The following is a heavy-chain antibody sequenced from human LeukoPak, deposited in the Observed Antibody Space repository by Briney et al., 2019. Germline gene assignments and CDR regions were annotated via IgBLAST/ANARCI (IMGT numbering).Heavy chain of an antibody. V-gene: IGHV3-30*02. CDR1: GGSISSYY. CDR2: IRNDGTKK. D-gene: IGHD2-8*01. CDR3: VKVDA. Sequence: PSETLSLTYTVSGGSISSYYWSWIRQPPGKGLEWVAFIRNDGTKKNYADSVKGRFTISRDNSKNTLYLQMDSLSAEDTAVYYCVKVDAWGQGTLVTVSS. J-gene: IGHJ4*02.